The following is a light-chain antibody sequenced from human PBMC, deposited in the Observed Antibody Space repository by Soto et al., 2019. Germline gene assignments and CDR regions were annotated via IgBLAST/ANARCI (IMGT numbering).Light chain of an antibody. CDR2: DAS. CDR3: QQHSNWPPLT. V-gene: IGKV3-11*01. J-gene: IGKJ4*01. Sequence: DIVLTQSPATLSFSPGDRVTLACRASQSFSSFLAWFQQKPGHAPRLLIYDASNMPTGIPARFSGSGAGTDYKITISSLEPEDFAVNYCQQHSNWPPLTFGGGTKVQIE. CDR1: QSFSSF.